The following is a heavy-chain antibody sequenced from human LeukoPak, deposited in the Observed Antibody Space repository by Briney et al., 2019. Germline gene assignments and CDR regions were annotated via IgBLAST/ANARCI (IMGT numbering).Heavy chain of an antibody. CDR3: ARDSRSSGCAY. D-gene: IGHD3-22*01. CDR1: GFTFSDYY. V-gene: IGHV3-66*01. CDR2: IYSGGST. J-gene: IGHJ4*02. Sequence: PGGSLRLSCAASGFTFSDYYMSWVRQAPGKGLEWVSVIYSGGSTYYADSVKGRFTISRDNSKNTLYLQMNSLRAEDTAVYYCARDSRSSGCAYWGQGTLVTVSS.